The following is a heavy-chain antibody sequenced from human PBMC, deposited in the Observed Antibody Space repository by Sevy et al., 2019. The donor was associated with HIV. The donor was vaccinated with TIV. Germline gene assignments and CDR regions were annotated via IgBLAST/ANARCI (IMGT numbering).Heavy chain of an antibody. D-gene: IGHD4-17*01. CDR1: AFTFSSYE. Sequence: GGSLRLSCAASAFTFSSYEMNWVRQAPGKGLEWVSYISNSGTTISYSDSVRGRFSISRDNARNSLYLQMNSLRAEDTAVYYCARDLPPSATTVAHFDYWGQGTLVTVS. CDR2: ISNSGTTI. CDR3: ARDLPPSATTVAHFDY. V-gene: IGHV3-48*03. J-gene: IGHJ4*02.